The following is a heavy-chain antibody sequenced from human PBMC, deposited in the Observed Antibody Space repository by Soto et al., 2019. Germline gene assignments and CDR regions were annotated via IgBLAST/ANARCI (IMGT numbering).Heavy chain of an antibody. CDR3: ATRIFGVVILVYYYYGMDV. V-gene: IGHV3-23*01. J-gene: IGHJ6*02. Sequence: PGGSLRRSWAASGCTFSSYGMSWVRQAPGKGLEWVSASSGSGGSTYYAGSVKGRFTSSRDNSKNTLYLQMNSLRAEDTAVYYCATRIFGVVILVYYYYGMDVWGQGTTVTVSS. D-gene: IGHD3-3*01. CDR1: GCTFSSYG. CDR2: SSGSGGST.